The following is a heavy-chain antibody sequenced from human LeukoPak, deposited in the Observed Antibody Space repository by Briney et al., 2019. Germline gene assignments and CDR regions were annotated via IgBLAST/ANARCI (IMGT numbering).Heavy chain of an antibody. CDR2: ISGSGGST. Sequence: GGSPRLSCAASGFTFSSYAMTWVRQAPGKGLEWVSSISGSGGSTSYAVSVKGRFTISRDNSKNTLYLQMNSLRDEDTAVYYCARDPWDDVSGFSGDYWGQGTLVTVSS. J-gene: IGHJ4*02. D-gene: IGHD3-22*01. CDR3: ARDPWDDVSGFSGDY. CDR1: GFTFSSYA. V-gene: IGHV3-23*01.